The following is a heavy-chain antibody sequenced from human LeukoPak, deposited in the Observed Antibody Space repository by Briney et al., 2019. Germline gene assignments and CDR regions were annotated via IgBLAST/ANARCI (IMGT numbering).Heavy chain of an antibody. Sequence: GGSLRLSCAPSGFTFSTYTMHWVRQAPGKGLEWVAVISYDGSNKYYADSVKGRFTVSRDNSKNTLYLQMNSLRAEDTAVYYCARDQSNYFDYWGQGTLVTVSS. V-gene: IGHV3-30-3*01. J-gene: IGHJ4*02. CDR2: ISYDGSNK. CDR1: GFTFSTYT. CDR3: ARDQSNYFDY.